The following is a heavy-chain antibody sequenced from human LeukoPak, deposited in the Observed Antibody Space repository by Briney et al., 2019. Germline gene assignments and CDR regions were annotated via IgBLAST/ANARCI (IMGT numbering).Heavy chain of an antibody. CDR2: IIPIFGAA. Sequence: VASVKVSCKASGGTFSSYAISWVRQAPGQGLEWMGRIIPIFGAANYAQKFQGRVTITTDESTSTAYMELSSLRSEDTAVYYCARDPHSYGYYYFDYWGQGTLVTVSS. D-gene: IGHD5-18*01. CDR3: ARDPHSYGYYYFDY. V-gene: IGHV1-69*05. J-gene: IGHJ4*02. CDR1: GGTFSSYA.